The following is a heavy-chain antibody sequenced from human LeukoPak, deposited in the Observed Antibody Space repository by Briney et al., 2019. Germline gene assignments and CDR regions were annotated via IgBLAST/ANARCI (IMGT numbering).Heavy chain of an antibody. Sequence: ASVKVSCKASGGTFSSYAISWVRQAPGQGLEWMGGIIPIFGTANYAQKFQGRVTITADESTSTAYMELSSLRSEDTAVYYCARAVWGAMAPSYFDYWGQGTLVTVSS. D-gene: IGHD3-16*01. V-gene: IGHV1-69*13. J-gene: IGHJ4*02. CDR1: GGTFSSYA. CDR3: ARAVWGAMAPSYFDY. CDR2: IIPIFGTA.